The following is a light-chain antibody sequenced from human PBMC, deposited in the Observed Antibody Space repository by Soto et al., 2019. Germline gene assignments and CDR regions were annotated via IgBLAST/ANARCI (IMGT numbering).Light chain of an antibody. V-gene: IGLV2-8*01. J-gene: IGLJ2*01. CDR1: SSDVGGYHY. CDR3: SSYAGSNNLV. CDR2: EVT. Sequence: QSALTQPPSASGSPGQSVTISCTGTSSDVGGYHYVSWYQQHPGKAPKLMIHEVTKRPPGVPDRFSGSKSGNTASLTVSGLQGEDEADYYCSSYAGSNNLVFGGGTKLTVL.